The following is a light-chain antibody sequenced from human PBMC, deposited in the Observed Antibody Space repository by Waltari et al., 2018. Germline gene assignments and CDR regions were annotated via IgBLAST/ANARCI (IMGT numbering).Light chain of an antibody. V-gene: IGKV3-20*01. CDR2: GPS. J-gene: IGKJ2*01. Sequence: EIVLTQSPATLSLSPGERATLSCSASQSVSINNFVWYQQKPGQAPRLLLYGPSSRGTGIPDRFSGSGSGTDFTLTISRLEPGDFAVYFCQQCGSSPFTFGQGTTVEIK. CDR3: QQCGSSPFT. CDR1: QSVSINN.